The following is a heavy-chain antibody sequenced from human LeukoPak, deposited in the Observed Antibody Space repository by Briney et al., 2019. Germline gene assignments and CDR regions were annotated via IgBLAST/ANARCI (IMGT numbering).Heavy chain of an antibody. CDR2: IYYSGST. CDR1: GGSISSYY. CDR3: ARYTHSSGFDY. J-gene: IGHJ4*02. Sequence: SETLSLTCTVSGGSISSYYWSWIRQPPGKGLEWIGYIYYSGSTNYNPSLKSRVTISVDTSKNQFSLKLSSVTAADTAVYYCARYTHSSGFDYWGQGTLVTVSS. V-gene: IGHV4-59*01. D-gene: IGHD6-19*01.